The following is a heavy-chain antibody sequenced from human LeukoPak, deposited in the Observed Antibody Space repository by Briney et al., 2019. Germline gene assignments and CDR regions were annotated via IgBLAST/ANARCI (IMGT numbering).Heavy chain of an antibody. CDR3: AKDHIVGDPYYGMDV. D-gene: IGHD1-26*01. V-gene: IGHV3-23*01. J-gene: IGHJ6*02. Sequence: PGGSLRLSCAASGFTFSSYAITWVRQAPGKGLEWVSAVSSNGAKTYYADSVKGRFTISRDNYKNMVFLQMNSLRAEDTAVYYCAKDHIVGDPYYGMDVWGQGTTVTVSS. CDR2: VSSNGAKT. CDR1: GFTFSSYA.